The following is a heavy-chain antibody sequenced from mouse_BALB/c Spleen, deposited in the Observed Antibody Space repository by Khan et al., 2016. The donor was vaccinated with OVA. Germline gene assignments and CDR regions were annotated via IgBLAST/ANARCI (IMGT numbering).Heavy chain of an antibody. J-gene: IGHJ4*01. D-gene: IGHD1-1*01. Sequence: QVQLKESGPGLVQPSQSLSITCTVSGFSLTNYGIHWVRQSPGRGLEWLGVIWSGGTTDYNAPFVSRLSIIKDNSKSQVFFKRNSLQANDTAIYYCASPLYYYGYAMDYWGQGTSVTVSS. CDR3: ASPLYYYGYAMDY. V-gene: IGHV2-2*02. CDR2: IWSGGTT. CDR1: GFSLTNYG.